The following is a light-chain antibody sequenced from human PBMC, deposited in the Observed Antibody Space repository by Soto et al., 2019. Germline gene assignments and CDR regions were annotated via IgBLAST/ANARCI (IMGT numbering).Light chain of an antibody. CDR3: TSSTTSTYV. CDR1: SSDFGSYNR. V-gene: IGLV2-18*02. Sequence: QSVLTQPPSVSGSPGQSVTISCTGTSSDFGSYNRVSWYQRPPGTGPKLMIYEVSNRPSGVPDRFSGSKSGNTASLTISGLQADDEADYYCTSSTTSTYVFGTGTKVTVL. CDR2: EVS. J-gene: IGLJ1*01.